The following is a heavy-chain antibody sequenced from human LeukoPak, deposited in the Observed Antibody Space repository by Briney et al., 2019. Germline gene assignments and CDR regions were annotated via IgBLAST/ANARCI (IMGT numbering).Heavy chain of an antibody. CDR2: ISAYNGNT. J-gene: IGHJ5*02. CDR3: ARVGRDCSSTSCYIRWFDP. V-gene: IGHV1-18*01. Sequence: GASVKVSCKASGYTFTSYGISWVRQAPGQELEWIGWISAYNGNTNYAQKLQGRVTMTTDTSTSTAYMELRSLRSDDTAVYYCARVGRDCSSTSCYIRWFDPWGQGTLVTVSS. CDR1: GYTFTSYG. D-gene: IGHD2-2*02.